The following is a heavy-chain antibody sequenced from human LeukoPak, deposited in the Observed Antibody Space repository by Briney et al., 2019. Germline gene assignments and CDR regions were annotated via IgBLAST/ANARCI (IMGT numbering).Heavy chain of an antibody. D-gene: IGHD3-10*01. CDR3: ARPYYYSSGSLPY. J-gene: IGHJ4*02. Sequence: GGSLRLSCAVSGFSFNTYWMTWVRQAPGKGLQWVASINKDGTEKYYVDSVKGRFTISRDNTKNSLYLQMNSLRAEDTAVFYCARPYYYSSGSLPYWGQGTLVTVSS. CDR2: INKDGTEK. V-gene: IGHV3-7*01. CDR1: GFSFNTYW.